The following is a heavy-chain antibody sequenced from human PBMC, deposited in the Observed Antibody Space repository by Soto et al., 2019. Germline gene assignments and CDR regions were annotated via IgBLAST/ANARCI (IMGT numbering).Heavy chain of an antibody. CDR2: IFSNDDE. CDR1: GFSLSNVSMG. D-gene: IGHD2-15*01. CDR3: VRTVYCSGRRCYSARGYYFDL. V-gene: IGHV2-26*01. Sequence: QVTLKESGPVLVKPTETLTLTCTVSGFSLSNVSMGVSWIRQPPGEALEWLANIFSNDDESYTTSLKTRLSISKDTSKSQVVLTMTNMDPMDTATYYCVRTVYCSGRRCYSARGYYFDLWGRGTLVTVSS. J-gene: IGHJ4*02.